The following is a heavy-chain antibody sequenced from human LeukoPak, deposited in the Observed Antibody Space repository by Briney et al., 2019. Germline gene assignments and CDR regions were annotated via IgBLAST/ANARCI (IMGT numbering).Heavy chain of an antibody. CDR1: GATVNSNY. D-gene: IGHD1/OR15-1a*01. CDR3: AKPSAPTTPNDAFDI. J-gene: IGHJ3*02. V-gene: IGHV3-23*01. CDR2: ISGSGGST. Sequence: GGSLRLSCAVSGATVNSNYMSWVRQAPGKGLEWVSAISGSGGSTYYADSVKGRFTISRDNSKNTLYLQMNSLRAEDTAVYYCAKPSAPTTPNDAFDIWGQGTMVTVSS.